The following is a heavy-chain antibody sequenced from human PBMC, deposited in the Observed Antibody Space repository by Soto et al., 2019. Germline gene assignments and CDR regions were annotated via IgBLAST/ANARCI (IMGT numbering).Heavy chain of an antibody. D-gene: IGHD2-21*02. CDR2: IYNDGSNE. J-gene: IGHJ4*02. Sequence: QVQLLESGGGVVQPGRSLRLSCTASGFVFSDYGMHWFRQAPGKGLEWVAVIYNDGSNEYHGDSVKGRFTISRDNSQNTLYLQMNILRAEDTGVYYCARDRWRRLGGDFWGQGTLVTVSS. V-gene: IGHV3-33*01. CDR1: GFVFSDYG. CDR3: ARDRWRRLGGDF.